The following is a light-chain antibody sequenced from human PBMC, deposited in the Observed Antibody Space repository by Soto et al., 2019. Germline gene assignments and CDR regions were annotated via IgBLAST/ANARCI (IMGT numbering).Light chain of an antibody. CDR1: QSVSSN. V-gene: IGKV3-15*01. CDR3: QQYNNWPPWT. Sequence: EIVMTQSPATLSVSPGERATLSCRASQSVSSNLAWYQQKPGQAPRLLIYGASTRAPGIPARFSGSGSGKEFTLTNSSRQPEDFAVYYRQQYNNWPPWTFGQGTKVEIK. J-gene: IGKJ1*01. CDR2: GAS.